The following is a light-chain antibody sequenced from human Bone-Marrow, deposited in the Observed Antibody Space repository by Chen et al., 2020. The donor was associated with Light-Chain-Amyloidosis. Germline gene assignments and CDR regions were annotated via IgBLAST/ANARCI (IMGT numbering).Light chain of an antibody. J-gene: IGLJ1*01. CDR3: SSYTSSRTPYV. CDR2: DVN. CDR1: SSDVGGYNY. V-gene: IGLV2-14*03. Sequence: QSALAQPASVSGSPGQSITISCTGTSSDVGGYNYVSWYQQHPGKAPNLMIYDVNSRPSGVSNRFSGSKSGNTASLTISGLQAEDEADYYCSSYTSSRTPYVFGAGPKVTVL.